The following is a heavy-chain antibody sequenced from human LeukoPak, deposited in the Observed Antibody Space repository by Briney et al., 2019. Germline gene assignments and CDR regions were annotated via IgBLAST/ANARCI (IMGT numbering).Heavy chain of an antibody. Sequence: PGRSLRLSCAASGFTFSSYGMHWVRQAPGKGLEWVAVISYDGSNKYYADSVKGRFTISRDNSKNTLYLQMNSLRAEDTAVYYCAKARGWYRALFDYWGQGTLVTVSS. D-gene: IGHD6-19*01. J-gene: IGHJ4*02. CDR2: ISYDGSNK. CDR1: GFTFSSYG. CDR3: AKARGWYRALFDY. V-gene: IGHV3-30*18.